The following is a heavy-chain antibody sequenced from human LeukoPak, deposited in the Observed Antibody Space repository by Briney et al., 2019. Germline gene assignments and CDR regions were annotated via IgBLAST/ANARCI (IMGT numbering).Heavy chain of an antibody. Sequence: GGSLRLSCTGSGFEFQNHWMTWVRQAPGKGLEWVASIKPDGSDKAHADSVKGRFTISRDNVKNSVYLQVSSLRGGDTAVYYCTRGHYGMDVWGQGTTVTVS. V-gene: IGHV3-7*01. CDR1: GFEFQNHW. CDR3: TRGHYGMDV. J-gene: IGHJ6*02. CDR2: IKPDGSDK.